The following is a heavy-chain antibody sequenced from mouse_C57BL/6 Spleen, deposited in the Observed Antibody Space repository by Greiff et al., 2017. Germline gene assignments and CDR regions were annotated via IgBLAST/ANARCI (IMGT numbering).Heavy chain of an antibody. V-gene: IGHV1-64*01. CDR2: IHPTSGST. CDR3: ARGDYAFDY. J-gene: IGHJ2*01. CDR1: GYNFTSYW. Sequence: QVQLQQPGAELVKPGASVKLSCKASGYNFTSYWMHWVKQRPGKGLEWIGMIHPTSGSTNYNERFQRKATMTVDKSSSTAYMQLSSLTSEDSAVYYCARGDYAFDYWGQGTTLTVSS. D-gene: IGHD1-1*02.